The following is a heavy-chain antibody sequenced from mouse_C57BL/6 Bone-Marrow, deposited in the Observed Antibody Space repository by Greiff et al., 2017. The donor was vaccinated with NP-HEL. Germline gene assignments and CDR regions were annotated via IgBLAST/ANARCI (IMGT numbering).Heavy chain of an antibody. V-gene: IGHV1-82*01. J-gene: IGHJ3*01. D-gene: IGHD2-1*01. CDR2: IYPGDGDT. CDR3: ARMGNWTFAY. Sequence: VKLQESGPELVKPGASVKISCKASGYAFSSSWMNWVKQRPGKGLEWIGRIYPGDGDTNYNGKFKGKATLTADKSSSTAYMQLSSLTSEDSAVYFCARMGNWTFAYWGQGTLVTVSA. CDR1: GYAFSSSW.